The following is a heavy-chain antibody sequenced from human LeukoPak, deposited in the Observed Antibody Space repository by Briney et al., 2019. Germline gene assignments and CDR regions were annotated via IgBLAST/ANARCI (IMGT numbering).Heavy chain of an antibody. D-gene: IGHD3-10*01. V-gene: IGHV1-46*01. CDR3: ASRYGSGTKRNNDAFDI. CDR2: INPSGGST. J-gene: IGHJ3*02. CDR1: GYTFTSYY. Sequence: GASVKVSCKASGYTFTSYYMHWVRQAPGRGLEWMGIINPSGGSTSYAQKFQGRVTMTRDTSTSTVYMELSSLRSEDTAVYYCASRYGSGTKRNNDAFDIWGQGTMVTVSS.